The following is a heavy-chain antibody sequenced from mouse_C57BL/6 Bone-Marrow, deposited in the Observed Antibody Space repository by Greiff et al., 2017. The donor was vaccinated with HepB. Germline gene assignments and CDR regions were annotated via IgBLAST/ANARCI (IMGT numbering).Heavy chain of an antibody. J-gene: IGHJ3*01. Sequence: VQLQQPGAELVMPGASVKLSCKASGYTFTSYWMHWVKQRPGQGLEWIGEIDPSDSYTNYNQKFKGKSTLTVDKSSSTAYMQLSSLTSEDSAVYYCAREVYYDYDGVAYWGQGTLVTVSA. D-gene: IGHD2-4*01. CDR1: GYTFTSYW. CDR3: AREVYYDYDGVAY. V-gene: IGHV1-69*01. CDR2: IDPSDSYT.